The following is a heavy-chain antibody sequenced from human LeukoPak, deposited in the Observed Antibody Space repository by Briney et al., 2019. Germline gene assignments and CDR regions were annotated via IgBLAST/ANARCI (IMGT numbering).Heavy chain of an antibody. V-gene: IGHV3-23*01. CDR2: ISATRGNT. CDR1: GFTFTNYA. Sequence: GGSLRLSRVASGFTFTNYAMSWVRQPPGKGLEWVSAISATRGNTYYADSVQGRFSISRDNSKNTLYLQMNSLRAEDTAVYYCTTELSSILDKFHWGQGTLVTVSS. J-gene: IGHJ4*02. CDR3: TTELSSILDKFH. D-gene: IGHD2/OR15-2a*01.